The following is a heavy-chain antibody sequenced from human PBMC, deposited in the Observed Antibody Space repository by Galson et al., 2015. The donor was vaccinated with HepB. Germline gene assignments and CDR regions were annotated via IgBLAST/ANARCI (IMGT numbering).Heavy chain of an antibody. CDR2: INPNSGGT. V-gene: IGHV1-2*02. D-gene: IGHD2-2*02. CDR1: GYTFTGYY. CDR3: ARGIVVVPAAIPLYYYYYGMDV. J-gene: IGHJ6*02. Sequence: SVKVSCKASGYTFTGYYMHWVRQAPGQGLEWMGWINPNSGGTNYAQKFQGRVTMTRDTSISTAYMELSRLRSGDTAVYYCARGIVVVPAAIPLYYYYYGMDVWGQGTTVTVSS.